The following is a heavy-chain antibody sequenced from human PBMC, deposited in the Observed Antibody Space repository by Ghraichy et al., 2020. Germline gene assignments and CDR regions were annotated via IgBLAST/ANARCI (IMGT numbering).Heavy chain of an antibody. CDR1: GGSISTYY. CDR3: ARRGRVLSYFAMDF. CDR2: IYYSGST. J-gene: IGHJ6*02. Sequence: SETLSLTCTISGGSISTYYWSWIRQPPGKGLEWIGNIYYSGSTNYSPSLKSRDTISVDTSKNQFSLKLSSVTAADTAVYYCARRGRVLSYFAMDFWGQGTTVTVSS. V-gene: IGHV4-59*01. D-gene: IGHD3-10*01.